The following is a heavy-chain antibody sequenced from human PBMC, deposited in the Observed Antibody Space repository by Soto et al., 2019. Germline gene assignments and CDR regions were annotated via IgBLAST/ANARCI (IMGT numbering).Heavy chain of an antibody. CDR3: ARPGTDCSGGSCYFVPEYFQH. CDR1: GFTFSAYG. Sequence: QVQLVESGGGVVQPGRSLRLSCSASGFTFSAYGMHWVRQAPGKGPEWVAIIWHDGSQKYYAESVKGRFIISRDNSKDALYLQMNNRGVEDTAVYYCARPGTDCSGGSCYFVPEYFQHWGRGTLVSVSS. V-gene: IGHV3-33*01. D-gene: IGHD2-15*01. J-gene: IGHJ1*01. CDR2: IWHDGSQK.